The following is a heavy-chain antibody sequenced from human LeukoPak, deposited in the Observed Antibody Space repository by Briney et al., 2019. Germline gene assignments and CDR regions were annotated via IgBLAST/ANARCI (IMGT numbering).Heavy chain of an antibody. CDR1: GFTFSSYA. Sequence: GGSLRLSCAASGFTFSSYAMSWVRQAPGKGLEWVSAISGSGGSTYYADSVKGRFTISRDNSKNTLYLQMNSLRAEDTAVYYCARDSSYDSSGSLLFGYWGQGTLVTVSS. V-gene: IGHV3-23*01. J-gene: IGHJ4*02. CDR3: ARDSSYDSSGSLLFGY. D-gene: IGHD3-22*01. CDR2: ISGSGGST.